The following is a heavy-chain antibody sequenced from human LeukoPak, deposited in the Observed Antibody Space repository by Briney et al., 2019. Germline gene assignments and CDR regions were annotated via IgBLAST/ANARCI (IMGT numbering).Heavy chain of an antibody. CDR1: GFTFSSYV. Sequence: GGSLRLSCAASGFTFSSYVMHWVRQAPGKGLEWVAVISYDGNNKYYADSVKGRFTISRDNSKNTLYLQMNSLRAEDTAVYYCATWGPLVVPAAGPAWGQGTTVTVSS. J-gene: IGHJ6*02. CDR2: ISYDGNNK. CDR3: ATWGPLVVPAAGPA. V-gene: IGHV3-30-3*01. D-gene: IGHD2-2*01.